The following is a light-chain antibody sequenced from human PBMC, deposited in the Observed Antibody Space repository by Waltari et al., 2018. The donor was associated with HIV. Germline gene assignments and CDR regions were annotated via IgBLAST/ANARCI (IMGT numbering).Light chain of an antibody. V-gene: IGLV2-14*01. CDR1: SSDVGGYNY. Sequence: QSALTQPASVSGSPGQSITISCTGTSSDVGGYNYVSWYQQHPGKAPKLMIYEVSNRPSGVSTRFSGSKSGNTASLTISGLQAEDEADYYCSSYTSRSTYVVFGGGTKLTVL. CDR2: EVS. J-gene: IGLJ2*01. CDR3: SSYTSRSTYVV.